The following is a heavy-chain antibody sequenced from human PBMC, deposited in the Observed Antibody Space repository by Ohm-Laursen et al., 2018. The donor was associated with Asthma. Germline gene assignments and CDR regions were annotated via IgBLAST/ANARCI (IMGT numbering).Heavy chain of an antibody. J-gene: IGHJ4*02. V-gene: IGHV3-30*18. CDR3: AKDDTTYSDILTGYSDY. D-gene: IGHD3-9*01. CDR1: GSTFSSYG. Sequence: SLRLSCAASGSTFSSYGMHWVRQAPGKGLEWVAVISYDGSNKYYADSVKGRFTISRDNSKNTLYLQMNSVRAEDTAVYYCAKDDTTYSDILTGYSDYWGQGTLVTVSS. CDR2: ISYDGSNK.